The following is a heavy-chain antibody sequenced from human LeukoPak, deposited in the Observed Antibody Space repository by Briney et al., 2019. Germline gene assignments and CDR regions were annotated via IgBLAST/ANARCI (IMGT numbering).Heavy chain of an antibody. D-gene: IGHD1-7*01. J-gene: IGHJ5*02. Sequence: GGSPRLSCAASGFTVSSNYMSWVRQAPGKGLEWVSVIYSGGSTYYADSVKGRFTISRHNSENTLYLQMNSLRAEDTAVYYCARNWNYVFDPWGQGTLVTVSS. CDR2: IYSGGST. CDR1: GFTVSSNY. CDR3: ARNWNYVFDP. V-gene: IGHV3-53*04.